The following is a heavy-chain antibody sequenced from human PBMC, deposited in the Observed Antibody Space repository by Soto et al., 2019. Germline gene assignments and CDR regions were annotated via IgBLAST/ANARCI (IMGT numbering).Heavy chain of an antibody. CDR1: GFTFNSFG. Sequence: QVQLVQSGGGVVQPGRSLRLSCAASGFTFNSFGMHWVRQAPGKGLEWVAMIFPNGRDKYYADSVKGRFTISRDNSNNTMYLQMDSLRPEDTAVYYCARDVEHGSNCALAYWGQGALVTVSS. J-gene: IGHJ4*02. D-gene: IGHD2-15*01. V-gene: IGHV3-30*03. CDR2: IFPNGRDK. CDR3: ARDVEHGSNCALAY.